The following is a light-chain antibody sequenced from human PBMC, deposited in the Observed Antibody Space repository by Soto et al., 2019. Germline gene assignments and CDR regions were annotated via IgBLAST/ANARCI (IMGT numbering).Light chain of an antibody. Sequence: EIVLTQSPATLSLSPGERATLSCRASQSVSSYLAWYQQKPGQAPRLLIYDASNRATGIPVRFSGSGSGTDFTLTISSLAPEDFAVYYCQQRSNWPLTFGGGTKLEIK. CDR1: QSVSSY. CDR2: DAS. V-gene: IGKV3-11*01. CDR3: QQRSNWPLT. J-gene: IGKJ4*01.